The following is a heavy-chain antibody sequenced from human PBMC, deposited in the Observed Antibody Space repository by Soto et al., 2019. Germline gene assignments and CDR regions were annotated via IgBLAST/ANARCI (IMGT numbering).Heavy chain of an antibody. V-gene: IGHV1-69*06. CDR3: ARVYDSRGYSYFQH. CDR1: GGTFSSYA. CDR2: IIPIFGTA. D-gene: IGHD3-22*01. J-gene: IGHJ1*01. Sequence: GASVKVSCKASGGTFSSYAISWVRQAPGQGLEWMGGIIPIFGTANYAQKFQGRVTITADKSTSTAYMELSSLRSEDTAVYYCARVYDSRGYSYFQHWGQGTLVTISS.